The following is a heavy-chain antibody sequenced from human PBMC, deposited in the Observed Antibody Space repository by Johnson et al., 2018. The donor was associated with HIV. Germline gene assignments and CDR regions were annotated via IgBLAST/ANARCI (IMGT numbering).Heavy chain of an antibody. Sequence: QVQLVESGGGVVQPGRSLRLYCAASGFTFSSYAMHWVRQAPGKGLEWVAVISYDGSNKYYADSVKGRFTISRDNSKNTLYLQMNSLRAEDTAVYYCAVGLNTDAFDIWGQGTMVTVSS. CDR1: GFTFSSYA. V-gene: IGHV3-30-3*01. J-gene: IGHJ3*02. D-gene: IGHD3/OR15-3a*01. CDR3: AVGLNTDAFDI. CDR2: ISYDGSNK.